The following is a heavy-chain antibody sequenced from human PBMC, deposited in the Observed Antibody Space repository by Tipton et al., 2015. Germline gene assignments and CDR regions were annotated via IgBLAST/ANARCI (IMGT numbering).Heavy chain of an antibody. CDR2: ISSGSSTK. Sequence: SLRLSCAASGFTFSSYNMNWVRQAPGKGLEWVSYISSGSSTKYYADSVKGRFTISRDNAKNSLYLQMNSLRDEDMAVYYCARDPQTVVRGVDWFDLWGQGTLVTVSS. D-gene: IGHD3-10*01. CDR1: GFTFSSYN. J-gene: IGHJ5*02. CDR3: ARDPQTVVRGVDWFDL. V-gene: IGHV3-48*02.